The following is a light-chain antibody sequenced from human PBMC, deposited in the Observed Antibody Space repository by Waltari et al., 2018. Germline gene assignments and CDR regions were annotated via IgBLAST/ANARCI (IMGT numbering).Light chain of an antibody. CDR2: EGS. CDR3: CSYAGSGTWV. Sequence: QSALTQPASVSGSPGQSITISCIGTRSDVGSYNFVSWYQQHPGKAPKFIIYEGSKRPSGVSDRVSGSKAGNTASLTISGRQAEDEADYYCCSYAGSGTWVFGGGTKLAVL. J-gene: IGLJ3*02. V-gene: IGLV2-23*01. CDR1: RSDVGSYNF.